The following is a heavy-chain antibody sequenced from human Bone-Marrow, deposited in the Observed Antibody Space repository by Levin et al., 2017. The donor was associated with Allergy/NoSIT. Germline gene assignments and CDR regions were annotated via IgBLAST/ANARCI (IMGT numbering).Heavy chain of an antibody. Sequence: GESLKISCKGSGYSFTSYWIGWVRQMPGKGLEWMGIIYPDDSNTRYSPSFQGQVTISADKSLSTAYLQWSSLKASDTAMYYCARGYSGCDSAYYYYYAMDVWGQGTTVTVSS. CDR2: IYPDDSNT. V-gene: IGHV5-51*01. CDR3: ARGYSGCDSAYYYYYAMDV. CDR1: GYSFTSYW. D-gene: IGHD5-12*01. J-gene: IGHJ6*02.